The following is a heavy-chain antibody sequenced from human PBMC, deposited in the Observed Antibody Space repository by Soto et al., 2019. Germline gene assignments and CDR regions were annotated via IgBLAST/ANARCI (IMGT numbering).Heavy chain of an antibody. J-gene: IGHJ4*02. Sequence: QVQLQESGPGLVKPSQTLSLTCTVSGGSISSGGYFWSWVRQHPGKGLEGIGNIYYSGRTYYNPSPKCRVTISVDTSKNQFSLKLSFVTAADTAVYYCARFAKEENPKVGSWYYFDYWGPGTRVSVSS. CDR1: GGSISSGGYF. CDR2: IYYSGRT. V-gene: IGHV4-31*03. CDR3: ARFAKEENPKVGSWYYFDY. D-gene: IGHD6-13*01.